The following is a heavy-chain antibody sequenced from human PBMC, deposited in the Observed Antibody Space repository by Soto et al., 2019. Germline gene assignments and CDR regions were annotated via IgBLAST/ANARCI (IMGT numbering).Heavy chain of an antibody. V-gene: IGHV1-2*04. CDR3: ARLPTFYCSSTSCLNYGMDV. J-gene: IGHJ6*02. Sequence: ASVKVSCKASGYTFTGYYMHWVRQAPGQGLEWMGWINPNSGGTNYAQKFQGWVTMTRDTSISTAYMELSRLRSDDTAVYYRARLPTFYCSSTSCLNYGMDVWGQGTTVTVSS. CDR2: INPNSGGT. D-gene: IGHD2-2*01. CDR1: GYTFTGYY.